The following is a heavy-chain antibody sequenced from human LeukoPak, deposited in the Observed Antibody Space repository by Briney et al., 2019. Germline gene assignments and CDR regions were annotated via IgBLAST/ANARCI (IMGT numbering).Heavy chain of an antibody. V-gene: IGHV1-24*01. CDR3: ATARRIVGATIFDY. D-gene: IGHD1-26*01. CDR2: FDPEDGET. J-gene: IGHJ4*02. CDR1: GYTLTELS. Sequence: GASVKVSCKVSGYTLTELSMHWVRQAPGKGLGWMGGFDPEDGETIYAQKFQGRVTMTEDTSTDTAYMELSSLRSEDTAVYYCATARRIVGATIFDYWGQGTLVTVSS.